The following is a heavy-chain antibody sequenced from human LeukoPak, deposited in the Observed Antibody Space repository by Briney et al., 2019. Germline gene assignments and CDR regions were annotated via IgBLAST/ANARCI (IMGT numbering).Heavy chain of an antibody. CDR1: GFPFDDYG. CDR2: INWNGGST. CDR3: AELGITMIGGV. V-gene: IGHV3-20*04. D-gene: IGHD3-10*02. Sequence: GGSLRLSCAASGFPFDDYGMTWVRHAPGKGLEWVSGINWNGGSTVYADSVKGRFTISRDNAKNSPYLQMNSLRAEDTAVYYCAELGITMIGGVWGKGTTVTISS. J-gene: IGHJ6*01.